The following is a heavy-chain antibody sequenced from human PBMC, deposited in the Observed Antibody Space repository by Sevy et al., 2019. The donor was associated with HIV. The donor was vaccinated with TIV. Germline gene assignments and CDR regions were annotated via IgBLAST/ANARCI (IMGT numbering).Heavy chain of an antibody. J-gene: IGHJ3*02. D-gene: IGHD3-22*01. CDR2: ISSSSSYI. Sequence: GGSLRLSCAASGFTFSSYSMNWVRQAPGKGLEWVSSISSSSSYIYYADSVKGRFTISRDNAKNSLYLQMNSLRAEDTAVYYCAREHYYESSGYYYDDAFDIWGQGTMVTVSS. V-gene: IGHV3-21*01. CDR3: AREHYYESSGYYYDDAFDI. CDR1: GFTFSSYS.